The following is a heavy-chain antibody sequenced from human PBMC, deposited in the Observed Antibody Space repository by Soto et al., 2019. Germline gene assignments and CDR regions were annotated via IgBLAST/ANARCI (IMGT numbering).Heavy chain of an antibody. CDR1: GGSISSGDYY. D-gene: IGHD6-6*01. CDR3: ARGDFLAALHGMDV. J-gene: IGHJ6*02. Sequence: QVQLQESGPGLVNPSQTLSLTCTVSGGSISSGDYYWSWIRQPPGKGLGWIGYIYYSGSTYYNPSLKSRVTISVDTSKNQFSLKLSSVTAADTAVYYCARGDFLAALHGMDVWGQGTTVTVSS. CDR2: IYYSGST. V-gene: IGHV4-30-4*01.